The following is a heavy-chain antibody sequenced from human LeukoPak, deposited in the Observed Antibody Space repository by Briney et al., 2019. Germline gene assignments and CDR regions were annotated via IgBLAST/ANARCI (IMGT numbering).Heavy chain of an antibody. Sequence: GASVKVSCKASGYNFTSYDINWVRQATGQGLEWMGWMQPHSGDTGYAQKFQGRVTMTRDTSINSVYTEVSSLRSEDTAVYYCTRVPRDRNSLDSWGQGTLVTVSS. D-gene: IGHD1-7*01. CDR2: MQPHSGDT. J-gene: IGHJ4*02. V-gene: IGHV1-8*01. CDR3: TRVPRDRNSLDS. CDR1: GYNFTSYD.